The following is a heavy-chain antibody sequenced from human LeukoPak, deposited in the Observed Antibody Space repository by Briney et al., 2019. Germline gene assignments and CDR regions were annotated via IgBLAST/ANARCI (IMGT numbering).Heavy chain of an antibody. J-gene: IGHJ6*02. Sequence: SETLSLTCTVSGGSISSYYWSWIRQPPGKGLEWFGYIYYSGSTNYNPSLKSRVIISVDTSKNQFSLKVSSVTAADTAVYYCARDARGSSYMDVWGQGTTVTVSS. CDR2: IYYSGST. V-gene: IGHV4-59*01. CDR3: ARDARGSSYMDV. D-gene: IGHD3-10*01. CDR1: GGSISSYY.